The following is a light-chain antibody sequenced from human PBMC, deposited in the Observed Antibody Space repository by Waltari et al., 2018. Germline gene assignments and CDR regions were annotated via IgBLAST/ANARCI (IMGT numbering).Light chain of an antibody. Sequence: DIVLTQFPATLSLSPGEGATLSCRASESVRSSLAWYQQKPGQPPRLLIYDASNRAPGIPARFRGSGSGTDFTLTISSLEPEDFAVYYCQQRSNRPPWSFGQGTKVEIK. CDR1: ESVRSS. CDR3: QQRSNRPPWS. CDR2: DAS. V-gene: IGKV3-11*01. J-gene: IGKJ1*01.